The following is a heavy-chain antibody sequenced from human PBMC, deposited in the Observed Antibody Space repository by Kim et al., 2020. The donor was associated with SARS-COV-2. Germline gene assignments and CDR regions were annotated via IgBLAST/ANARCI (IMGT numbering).Heavy chain of an antibody. CDR3: ARDLVPHSSSWYYYYYGMDV. V-gene: IGHV3-11*05. J-gene: IGHJ6*02. CDR2: ISSSSSYT. D-gene: IGHD6-13*01. Sequence: GGSLRLSCAASGFTFSDYYMSWIRQAPGKGLEWVSYISSSSSYTNYADSVKGRFTISRDNAKNSLYLQMNSLRAEDTAVYYCARDLVPHSSSWYYYYYGMDVWGQGTTVTVSS. CDR1: GFTFSDYY.